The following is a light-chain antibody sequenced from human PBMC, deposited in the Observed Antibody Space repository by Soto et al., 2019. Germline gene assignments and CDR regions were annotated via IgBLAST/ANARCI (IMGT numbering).Light chain of an antibody. CDR2: GAS. CDR3: QQLHGYPIT. J-gene: IGKJ5*01. Sequence: EIVLTQSPGTLSLSPGGRATLSCRASQSVSRNYVAWYQQKPGQAPRLLIYGASSRATGIPDRFSGSGSGTDFTLTISRLEPEDFATYYCQQLHGYPITFGQGTRLEIK. V-gene: IGKV3-20*01. CDR1: QSVSRNY.